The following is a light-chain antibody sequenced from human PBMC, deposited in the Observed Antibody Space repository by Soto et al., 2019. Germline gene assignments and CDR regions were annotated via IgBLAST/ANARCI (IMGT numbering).Light chain of an antibody. Sequence: QSALTQPASVSGSPGQSITISCTGTSSDVGGYKFVSWYQQHPGKVPILMIYDVSNRPSGVSSRFSGSKSGNTASLTISGLQADDEADYYCSSYTSSTTSYVLFGGGTKLTVL. CDR2: DVS. V-gene: IGLV2-14*01. CDR1: SSDVGGYKF. CDR3: SSYTSSTTSYVL. J-gene: IGLJ2*01.